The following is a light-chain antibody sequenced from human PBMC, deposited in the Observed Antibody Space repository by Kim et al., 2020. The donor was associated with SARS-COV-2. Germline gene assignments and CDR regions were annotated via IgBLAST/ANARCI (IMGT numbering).Light chain of an antibody. CDR3: ASWDDSLYGVV. J-gene: IGLJ2*01. CDR1: SSNIGRDT. V-gene: IGLV1-44*01. CDR2: NDN. Sequence: QSVLTQPPSASGTPGQRVIISCSGSSSNIGRDTVHWYQQLPGTAPKLLIYNDNERPSGVPDRFSGSRSGTSASLAISELQSEDEADYYCASWDDSLYGVVFGGGTKVTVL.